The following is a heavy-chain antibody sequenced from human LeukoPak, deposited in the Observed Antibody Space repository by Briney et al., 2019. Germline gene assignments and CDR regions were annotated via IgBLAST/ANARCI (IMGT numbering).Heavy chain of an antibody. J-gene: IGHJ5*02. V-gene: IGHV3-23*01. Sequence: GGSLRLSCTASGFTFKNYAMNWVRQAPGKGLEWVSVISGGGGSTYYGDSGKGRFTISRDNSNNTLYLQINSLRAEDTAVYYCAKGALVTTRSWFDPWGQGTLVTVSS. CDR1: GFTFKNYA. CDR2: ISGGGGST. D-gene: IGHD4-17*01. CDR3: AKGALVTTRSWFDP.